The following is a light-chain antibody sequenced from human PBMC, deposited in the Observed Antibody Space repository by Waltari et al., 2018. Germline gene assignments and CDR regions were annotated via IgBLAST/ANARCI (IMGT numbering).Light chain of an antibody. J-gene: IGLJ1*01. Sequence: YELTQPPSVSVSPGHAANIARSGDDVGNTYTSWFQQKPGHSPVLVIFEDNKRPPGIPERFSASNSGNIATLTISETQPMDEADYYCQAWDSGTGVFGTGTKVTVL. CDR2: EDN. CDR3: QAWDSGTGV. V-gene: IGLV3-1*01. CDR1: DVGNTY.